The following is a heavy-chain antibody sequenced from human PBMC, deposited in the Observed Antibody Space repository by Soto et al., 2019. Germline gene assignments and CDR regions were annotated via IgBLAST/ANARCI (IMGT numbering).Heavy chain of an antibody. CDR2: INPSGGST. CDR1: GYTFTSYY. D-gene: IGHD6-19*01. Sequence: ASVKVSWKASGYTFTSYYMHLVRQAPGQGLEWMGIINPSGGSTSYAQKFQGRVTMTRDTSTSTVYMELSSLRSEDTAVYYCASNLGWSSGWYNWGQGTLVTVSS. CDR3: ASNLGWSSGWYN. V-gene: IGHV1-46*01. J-gene: IGHJ4*02.